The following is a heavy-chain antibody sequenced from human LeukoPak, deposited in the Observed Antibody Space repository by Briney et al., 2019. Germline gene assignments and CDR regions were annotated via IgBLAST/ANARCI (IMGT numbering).Heavy chain of an antibody. J-gene: IGHJ4*02. CDR1: GFTFSNYE. CDR3: ARHLYGGDY. CDR2: ISSSSSII. Sequence: PGGSLRLSCAASGFTFSNYEMNWVRQAPGKGLEWVSYISSSSSIIYYADSVKGRFTISRDNAKNSLYLQMNSLRAEDTAVYYCARHLYGGDYWGQGTLVTVSS. D-gene: IGHD4-17*01. V-gene: IGHV3-48*03.